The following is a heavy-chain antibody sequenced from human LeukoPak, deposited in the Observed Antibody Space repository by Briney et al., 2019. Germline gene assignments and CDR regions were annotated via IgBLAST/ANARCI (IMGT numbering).Heavy chain of an antibody. CDR3: ARRIVTYYYDSSGSLDAFDI. J-gene: IGHJ3*02. D-gene: IGHD3-22*01. CDR1: GFTFSSYS. V-gene: IGHV3-21*01. CDR2: ISSSSSYI. Sequence: PGGSLRLSCAASGFTFSSYSMNWVRQAPGKGLEWVSSISSSSSYIYYADSVKGRFTISRDNAKNTLYLQMNSLRAEDTAVYYCARRIVTYYYDSSGSLDAFDIWGQGTMVTVSS.